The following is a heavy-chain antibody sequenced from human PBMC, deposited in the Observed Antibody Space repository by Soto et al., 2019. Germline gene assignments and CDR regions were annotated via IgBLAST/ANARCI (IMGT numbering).Heavy chain of an antibody. J-gene: IGHJ4*02. CDR3: ARGPRSGWPIDY. CDR1: GGSFSGYY. D-gene: IGHD6-19*01. Sequence: SETLSLTCAVYGGSFSGYYWSWIRQPPGKGLEWIGEINHSGSTNYNPSLKSRVTISVDTSKNQFSLKLSSVTAADTAVYYCARGPRSGWPIDYWGQGTLVTVSS. CDR2: INHSGST. V-gene: IGHV4-34*01.